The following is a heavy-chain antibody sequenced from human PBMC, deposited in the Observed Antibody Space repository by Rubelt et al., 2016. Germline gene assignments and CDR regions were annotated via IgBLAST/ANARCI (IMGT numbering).Heavy chain of an antibody. D-gene: IGHD2-2*01. V-gene: IGHV4-34*01. CDR2: INHSGST. J-gene: IGHJ4*02. Sequence: QVQLQQWGAGLLKPSETLSLTCAVYGGSFSGYYWSWIRQPPGKGLEWIGEINHSGSTNYNPSLKIRVTILVDTSKNQFSLKLRSVTAADTAVYYCARGRERDCSSTSCPPDYWGQGTLVTVSS. CDR1: GGSFSGYY. CDR3: ARGRERDCSSTSCPPDY.